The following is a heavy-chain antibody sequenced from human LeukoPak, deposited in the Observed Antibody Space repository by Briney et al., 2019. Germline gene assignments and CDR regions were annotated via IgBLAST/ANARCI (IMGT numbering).Heavy chain of an antibody. CDR3: ARDWGSTVTTFLFDY. D-gene: IGHD4-17*01. V-gene: IGHV1-2*04. CDR2: INPNSGGT. CDR1: GYTFTGYY. J-gene: IGHJ4*02. Sequence: ASVKVSCKASGYTFTGYYMHWVRQAPGQGPEWMGWINPNSGGTNYAQKFQGWVTMTRDTSISTAYMELSRLRSDDTAVYYCARDWGSTVTTFLFDYWGQGTLVTVSS.